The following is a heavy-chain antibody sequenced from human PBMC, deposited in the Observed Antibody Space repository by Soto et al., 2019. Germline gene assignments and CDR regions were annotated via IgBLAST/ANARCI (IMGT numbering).Heavy chain of an antibody. J-gene: IGHJ4*02. CDR1: GDSISSSY. D-gene: IGHD2-15*01. V-gene: IGHV4-59*01. CDR2: SHYTGTT. CDR3: ARSYCSGGYCYFFDS. Sequence: PSETLSLTCTVSGDSISSSYWSWIRQTPGKGLEWIGFSHYTGTTRYNPSLKSRVSFSVDMSKNQFSLKLSSVTTADTAVYYCARSYCSGGYCYFFDSWGQGALVTVYS.